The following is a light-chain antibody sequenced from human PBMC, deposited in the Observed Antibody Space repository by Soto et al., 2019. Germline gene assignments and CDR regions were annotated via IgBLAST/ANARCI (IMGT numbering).Light chain of an antibody. J-gene: IGKJ4*01. CDR2: SAS. Sequence: VVTKSSATLSVSTGERATLSCRASQSVGSNLAWYQHKPGQAPRLLIYSASTRATGIPARFSGSGSGTEFTPTISILQSEDLAVYSSQHDKDRPLTFGGGTKVDIK. CDR3: QHDKDRPLT. CDR1: QSVGSN. V-gene: IGKV3-15*01.